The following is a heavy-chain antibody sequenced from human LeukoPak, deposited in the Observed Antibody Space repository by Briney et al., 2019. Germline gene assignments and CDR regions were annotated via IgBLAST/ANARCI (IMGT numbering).Heavy chain of an antibody. CDR3: ARDIGATVVTYFDY. V-gene: IGHV4-59*12. CDR1: DGSISSFY. CDR2: IYYSGST. Sequence: SETLSLTCTVSDGSISSFYWSWIRQPPGKGLEWIGYIYYSGSTDYNPSLKSRVTMSVDRSKNQFSLKLSSVTAADTAVYYCARDIGATVVTYFDYWGQGTLVTVSS. J-gene: IGHJ4*02. D-gene: IGHD4-23*01.